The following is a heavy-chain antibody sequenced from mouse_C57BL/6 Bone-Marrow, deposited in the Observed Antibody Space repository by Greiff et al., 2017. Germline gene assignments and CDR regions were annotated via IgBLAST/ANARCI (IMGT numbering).Heavy chain of an antibody. CDR2: ISDGGSYT. CDR3: AKNGFYWDFEV. D-gene: IGHD2-2*01. V-gene: IGHV5-4*01. Sequence: EVQRVESGGGLVKPGGSLKLSCAASGFTFSSYAMSWVRQTPEKRLEWVGTISDGGSYTYYPDNVKGRSTISRDNAKNNLYLQLSPLKSEDTAMYYCAKNGFYWDFEVWGTGTTVTFAS. J-gene: IGHJ1*03. CDR1: GFTFSSYA.